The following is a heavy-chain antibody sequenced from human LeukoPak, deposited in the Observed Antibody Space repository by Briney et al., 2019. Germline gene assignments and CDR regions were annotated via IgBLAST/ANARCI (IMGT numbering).Heavy chain of an antibody. J-gene: IGHJ3*02. D-gene: IGHD3-22*01. Sequence: SETLSLTCAVYGGSFSGYYWSWIRQPPGKGLEWIGEINHSGSTNYNPSLKSRVTISVDTSKHQFSLKLSSVTAADTAVYYCARAKGGYYYSYAFDIWGQGTMVTVSS. CDR2: INHSGST. CDR1: GGSFSGYY. CDR3: ARAKGGYYYSYAFDI. V-gene: IGHV4-34*01.